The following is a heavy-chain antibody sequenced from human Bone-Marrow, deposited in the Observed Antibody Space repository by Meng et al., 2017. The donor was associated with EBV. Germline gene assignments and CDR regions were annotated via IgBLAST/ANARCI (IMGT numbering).Heavy chain of an antibody. CDR1: GFTFSDFG. V-gene: IGHV3-30*18. CDR3: AKDLSGRFDP. D-gene: IGHD1-14*01. J-gene: IGHJ5*02. Sequence: VQLLGSGGGVVRPGRSLSLSCAASGFTFSDFGMDWVRQAPGKGLEWVAFISYDGSQTYYADSVKGRLTISRDNSKNTLYLQMNSLRSEDTAVYYCAKDLSGRFDPWGQGTLVTVSS. CDR2: ISYDGSQT.